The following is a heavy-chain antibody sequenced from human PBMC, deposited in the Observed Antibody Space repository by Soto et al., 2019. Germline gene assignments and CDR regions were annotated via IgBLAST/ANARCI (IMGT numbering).Heavy chain of an antibody. CDR1: GGSISSGGYY. Sequence: SETLSLTCTVSGGSISSGGYYWSWIRQHPGKGLEWIGYIYYSGSTYYNPSLKGRVTISVDTSKNQCSLKLSSVTAADTAVYYCARETRRLRPVRAFDIWGQGTMVTVSS. J-gene: IGHJ3*02. CDR3: ARETRRLRPVRAFDI. CDR2: IYYSGST. V-gene: IGHV4-31*03. D-gene: IGHD3-16*01.